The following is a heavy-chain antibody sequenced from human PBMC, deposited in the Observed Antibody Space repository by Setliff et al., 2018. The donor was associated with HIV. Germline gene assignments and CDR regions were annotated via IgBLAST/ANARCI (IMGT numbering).Heavy chain of an antibody. CDR2: IKSKTDGGTT. CDR3: ARYFYASSSSAIDA. CDR1: GFTFSNAW. D-gene: IGHD3-16*01. J-gene: IGHJ5*02. Sequence: PGGSLRLSCAASGFTFSNAWMSWVRQAPGKGLEWVGRIKSKTDGGTTDYAAPVKGRFTISRDNAANSLYLQMNSLRVEDTAIHFCARYFYASSSSAIDAWGQGMPVTVSS. V-gene: IGHV3-15*01.